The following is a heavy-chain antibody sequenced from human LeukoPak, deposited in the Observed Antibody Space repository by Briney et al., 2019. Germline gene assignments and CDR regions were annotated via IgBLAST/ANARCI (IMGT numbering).Heavy chain of an antibody. CDR1: GFTFSSYW. CDR2: INTDGSNT. D-gene: IGHD4-17*01. V-gene: IGHV3-74*01. J-gene: IGHJ4*02. Sequence: GGSLRLSCVASGFTFSSYWMHWVRQTPGKGLVWVSRINTDGSNTVFADSVKGRFTISRDNAKNTLYLQINSLRAEDTAIYYCARARPGDKPDYWGQGTLVTVSS. CDR3: ARARPGDKPDY.